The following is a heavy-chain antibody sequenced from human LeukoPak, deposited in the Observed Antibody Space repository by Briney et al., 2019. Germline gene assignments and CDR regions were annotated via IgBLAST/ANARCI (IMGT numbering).Heavy chain of an antibody. Sequence: AGGSLRLSCAASGFTFSSYSMNWVRQAPGKGLEWVSYISSSSSTIYYADSVKGRFTISRDNAKNSLYLQMNSLRAEDTAVYYCARVQLRFLEWLLSPPDYWGQGTLVTVSS. D-gene: IGHD3-3*01. CDR1: GFTFSSYS. J-gene: IGHJ4*02. CDR3: ARVQLRFLEWLLSPPDY. V-gene: IGHV3-48*04. CDR2: ISSSSSTI.